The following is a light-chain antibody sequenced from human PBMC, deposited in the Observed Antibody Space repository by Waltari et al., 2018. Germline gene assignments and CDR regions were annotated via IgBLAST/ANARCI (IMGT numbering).Light chain of an antibody. J-gene: IGKJ1*01. CDR1: QSISTY. CDR2: DAS. V-gene: IGKV3-11*01. CDR3: QQRTIWSGT. Sequence: VVVTQSPATLSLSPGERATLSCRASQSISTYLAWYQQKPGQAPRLLIYDASNSATGIPARFSGSWYGTDFTLTISSLEPEDFAVYYSQQRTIWSGTFGQGTKVEIK.